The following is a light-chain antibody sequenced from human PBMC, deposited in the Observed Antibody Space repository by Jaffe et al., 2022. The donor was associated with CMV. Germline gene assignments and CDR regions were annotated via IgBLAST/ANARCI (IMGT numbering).Light chain of an antibody. J-gene: IGLJ3*02. CDR1: ALPKQY. CDR2: KDS. Sequence: SSELTQPPSVSVSPGQTARITCSGDALPKQYAYWYQQKSGQAPVVVIFKDSERPSGIPERFSGSSSGTIVTLTISGVQAEDEADYYCQSVDSSSSLWMFGGGTKLTVL. V-gene: IGLV3-25*03. CDR3: QSVDSSSSLWM.